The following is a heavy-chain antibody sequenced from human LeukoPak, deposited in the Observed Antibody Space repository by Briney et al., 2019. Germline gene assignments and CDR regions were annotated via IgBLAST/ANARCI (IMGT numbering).Heavy chain of an antibody. V-gene: IGHV3-23*01. D-gene: IGHD2-21*02. CDR1: GFTFSSYA. CDR2: ISGSGGST. CDR3: AKEVAYCGGDCSGTPFDY. Sequence: PGGSLRLSCAASGFTFSSYAMSGVRQAPGKGLEWVSAISGSGGSTYHADSVKGRFTISRDNSKNTLYLQMNSLRAEDTAVYYCAKEVAYCGGDCSGTPFDYWGQGTLVTVSS. J-gene: IGHJ4*02.